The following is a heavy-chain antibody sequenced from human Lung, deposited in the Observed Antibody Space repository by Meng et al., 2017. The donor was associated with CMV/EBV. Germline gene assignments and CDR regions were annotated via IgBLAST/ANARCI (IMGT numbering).Heavy chain of an antibody. CDR2: IYHSGST. CDR3: ARVIYYGSGIFDY. V-gene: IGHV4-4*02. D-gene: IGHD3-10*01. CDR1: GGSNSSNNW. Sequence: VSGGSNSSNNWWSWVRQPPGKGLEWVGKIYHSGSTNYNPSLKSRVTISVDKSKNQFSLKLSSVTAADTAMYYCARVIYYGSGIFDYWGQGTLVTVSS. J-gene: IGHJ4*02.